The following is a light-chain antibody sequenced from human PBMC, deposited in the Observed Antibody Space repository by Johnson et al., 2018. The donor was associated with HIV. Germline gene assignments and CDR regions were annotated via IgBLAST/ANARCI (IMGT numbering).Light chain of an antibody. Sequence: QSVLTQPPSVSAAPGQKVTISCSGSSSNIGNNYVSWYQQLPGTSPKLLIYEKNKRPSGITDRFSGSKSGTSATLGITALQTGDEADYYCGTWDSSLSTYVFGTGTKVTVL. CDR3: GTWDSSLSTYV. CDR1: SSNIGNNY. CDR2: EKN. V-gene: IGLV1-51*02. J-gene: IGLJ1*01.